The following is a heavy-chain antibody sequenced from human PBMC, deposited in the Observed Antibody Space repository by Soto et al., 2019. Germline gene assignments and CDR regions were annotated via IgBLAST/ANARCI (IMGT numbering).Heavy chain of an antibody. V-gene: IGHV1-3*01. CDR2: INAGNGNT. Sequence: GASVKVSCKASGYTFTSYAMHWVRQAPGQRLEWMGWINAGNGNTKYSQKFQGRVTITRDTSASTAYMELSSLRSEDTAVYYCARGSVLAIHTIEYHSIAGAGGDLFSPCDRRY. D-gene: IGHD6-6*01. CDR3: ARGSVLAIHTIEYHSIAGAGGDLFSPCDRRY. J-gene: IGHJ4*03. CDR1: GYTFTSYA.